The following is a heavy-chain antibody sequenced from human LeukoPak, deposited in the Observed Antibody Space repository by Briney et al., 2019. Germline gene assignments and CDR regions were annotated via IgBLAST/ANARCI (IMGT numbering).Heavy chain of an antibody. CDR2: ISPDSGDT. CDR3: ARVVLGSSLFDP. CDR1: GYTFTGYY. Sequence: ASVKVSCKASGYTFTGYYMHWVRQAPGQGLEWMGWISPDSGDTNYAQKFQDRITLTKDTSISTAYMELRALTSDDTAIYYCARVVLGSSLFDPWGLGTLVTVSS. J-gene: IGHJ5*02. D-gene: IGHD6-6*01. V-gene: IGHV1-2*02.